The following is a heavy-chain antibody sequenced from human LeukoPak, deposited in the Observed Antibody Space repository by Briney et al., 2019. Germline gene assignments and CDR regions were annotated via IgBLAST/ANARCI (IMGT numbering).Heavy chain of an antibody. Sequence: PSETLSLTCAVYGGSFSGYYWSWIRQPPGKGLEWIGYIYYSGSTNYNPSLKSRVTISVDTSKNQFSLKLSSVTAADTAVYYCARLRFLNYYYYGMDVWGQGTTVTVSS. CDR2: IYYSGST. J-gene: IGHJ6*02. CDR3: ARLRFLNYYYYGMDV. V-gene: IGHV4-59*08. D-gene: IGHD3-3*01. CDR1: GGSFSGYY.